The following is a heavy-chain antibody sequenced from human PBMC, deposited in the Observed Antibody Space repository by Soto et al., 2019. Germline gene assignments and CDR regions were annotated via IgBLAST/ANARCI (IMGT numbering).Heavy chain of an antibody. CDR3: ARDADWFGP. CDR2: IKQDGSEK. V-gene: IGHV3-7*03. CDR1: GFTVSSYW. J-gene: IGHJ5*02. Sequence: GGSLRLSCAASGFTVSSYWMSWVRQAPGKGLEWVANIKQDGSEKYYVDSVKGRFTISRDNAKNSLYLQMNSLRAEDTAVYYCARDADWFGPWGQGTLVTVSS.